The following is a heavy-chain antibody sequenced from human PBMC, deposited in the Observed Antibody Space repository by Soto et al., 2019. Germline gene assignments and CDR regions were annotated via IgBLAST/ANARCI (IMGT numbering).Heavy chain of an antibody. Sequence: LRLSCAASGFTFSSYSMNWVRQAPGKGLEWVSSISSSSSYIYYADSVKGRLTISRDNAKNSLYLQMNSLRAEDTAVYYCARDGKVGATSAFDIWGQGTMVTVSS. CDR3: ARDGKVGATSAFDI. J-gene: IGHJ3*02. V-gene: IGHV3-21*01. CDR1: GFTFSSYS. D-gene: IGHD1-26*01. CDR2: ISSSSSYI.